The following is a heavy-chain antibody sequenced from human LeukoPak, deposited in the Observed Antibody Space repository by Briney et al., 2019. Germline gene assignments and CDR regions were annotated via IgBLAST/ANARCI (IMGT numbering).Heavy chain of an antibody. Sequence: GGSLRLSCAASGFTFSRYWMSWVRQAPGKGLEWVANINQDGSVQYYMDSVKGRFTISRDNSKNTLYLQMNSLRAEDTAVYYCAKDEGWYLDYWGQGTLITVSS. V-gene: IGHV3-7*03. CDR3: AKDEGWYLDY. CDR2: INQDGSVQ. D-gene: IGHD6-19*01. J-gene: IGHJ4*02. CDR1: GFTFSRYW.